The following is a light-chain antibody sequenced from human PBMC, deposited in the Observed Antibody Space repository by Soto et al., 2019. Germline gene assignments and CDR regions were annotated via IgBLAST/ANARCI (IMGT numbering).Light chain of an antibody. J-gene: IGLJ1*01. V-gene: IGLV1-47*01. CDR1: RSNIGNNY. CDR3: EAWDDSLSGHV. CDR2: RNT. Sequence: QSVLTQPPSASGTPGQTVTISCSGSRSNIGNNYVCWYQQLPGAAPKLLIYRNTQRPSGVPDRFSGSKSGTAASLAISGLRSEDEADYFCEAWDDSLSGHVFGTGPKGTVL.